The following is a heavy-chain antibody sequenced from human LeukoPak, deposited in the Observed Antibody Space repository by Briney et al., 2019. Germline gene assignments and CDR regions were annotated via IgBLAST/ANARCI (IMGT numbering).Heavy chain of an antibody. D-gene: IGHD3-10*01. CDR1: GYSFTNYW. J-gene: IGHJ5*02. Sequence: GESLKISCKGGGYSFTNYWIVWVRQVPGKGLEWMGVIYYDDSETQYSPSFQGQVTMSVDKSISTAYLQWSSLKASDTAMYYCARRHYYGSNWFDPWGQGTLVTVSS. CDR3: ARRHYYGSNWFDP. V-gene: IGHV5-51*01. CDR2: IYYDDSET.